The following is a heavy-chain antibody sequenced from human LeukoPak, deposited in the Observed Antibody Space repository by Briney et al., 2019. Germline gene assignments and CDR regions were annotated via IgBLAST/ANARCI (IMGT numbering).Heavy chain of an antibody. D-gene: IGHD6-19*01. CDR3: ARDDLDGYNSGWYPEY. V-gene: IGHV3-21*01. Sequence: PGGSLRLSCAPSGFTFSSYSMHWVRQAPGKGLEWVSSISSSSSYIYYAVSVKGRFTISRHNAKNSLYLQMNSLRGEATAVYYCARDDLDGYNSGWYPEYWGQGTLVTVSS. CDR1: GFTFSSYS. CDR2: ISSSSSYI. J-gene: IGHJ4*02.